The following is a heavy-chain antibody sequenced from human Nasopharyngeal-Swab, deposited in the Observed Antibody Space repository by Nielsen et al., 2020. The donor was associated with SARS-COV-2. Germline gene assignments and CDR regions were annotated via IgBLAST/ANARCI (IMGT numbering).Heavy chain of an antibody. V-gene: IGHV4-38-2*02. CDR1: GYSISSGYY. D-gene: IGHD6-13*01. J-gene: IGHJ4*02. Sequence: SETLSLTCTVSGYSISSGYYWGWIRQPPGKGLEWIGSIYHSGSTYYNPSLKSRVTISVDTSKNQFSLKLSSVTAADTAVYYCAREGLAAASDYWGQGTLFTVSS. CDR3: AREGLAAASDY. CDR2: IYHSGST.